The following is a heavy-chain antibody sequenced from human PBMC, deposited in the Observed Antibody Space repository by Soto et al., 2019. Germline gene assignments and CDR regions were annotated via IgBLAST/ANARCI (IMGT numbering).Heavy chain of an antibody. CDR2: ISYDGSNK. D-gene: IGHD6-19*01. J-gene: IGHJ6*02. CDR1: GFTFSGYA. Sequence: GRSLRRSCAASGFTFSGYAMHWVGQAPGKGLEWVAVISYDGSNKYYADSVKGRFTISRDNSKNTLYLQMNSLRAEDTAVYYCARDHNIAVAGTLPYGMDVWGQGTTVTVSS. CDR3: ARDHNIAVAGTLPYGMDV. V-gene: IGHV3-30-3*01.